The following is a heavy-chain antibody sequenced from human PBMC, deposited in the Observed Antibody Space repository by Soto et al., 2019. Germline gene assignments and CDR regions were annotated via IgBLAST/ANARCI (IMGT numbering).Heavy chain of an antibody. CDR2: IYPGDSAT. CDR3: ARLVPHSYAYKAGDAFDI. CDR1: GYSFTDYW. D-gene: IGHD5-18*01. V-gene: IGHV5-51*01. J-gene: IGHJ3*02. Sequence: GESLKISCKGSGYSFTDYWSGWVRQMPGKGLGWLGSIYPGDSATRYSPSFQGQVTFSADKSISTADLQWSSLKASDTAMYYCARLVPHSYAYKAGDAFDIWGQGTMVTVSS.